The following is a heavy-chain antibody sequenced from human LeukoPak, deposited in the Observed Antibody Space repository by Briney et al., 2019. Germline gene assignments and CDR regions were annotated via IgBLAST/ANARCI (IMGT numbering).Heavy chain of an antibody. J-gene: IGHJ4*02. V-gene: IGHV3-23*01. CDR3: AKVRVRYYFDY. CDR2: ISGSGGST. Sequence: GGSLRLSCAASGFTFSNYAMTWVRQAPGKGLEWVSAISGSGGSTYYADSVKGRFTISRDNSKNTLYLQMNSLRAEDTAVYYCAKVRVRYYFDYWGQGTLVTVSS. D-gene: IGHD4-17*01. CDR1: GFTFSNYA.